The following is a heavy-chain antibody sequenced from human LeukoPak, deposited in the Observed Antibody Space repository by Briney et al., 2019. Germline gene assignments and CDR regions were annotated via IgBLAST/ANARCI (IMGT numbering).Heavy chain of an antibody. D-gene: IGHD4-23*01. CDR1: GHTFSNFY. CDR3: ARGGGVATPYLDV. V-gene: IGHV1-46*01. Sequence: GASVKISCKASGHTFSNFYIYWVRQAPGQGLEWTGMIHPSIGSTTYAQKFQGRITLTRDTSTETVYMELNSLRSEDTAVYYCARGGGVATPYLDVWGQGTTVTVSS. J-gene: IGHJ6*02. CDR2: IHPSIGST.